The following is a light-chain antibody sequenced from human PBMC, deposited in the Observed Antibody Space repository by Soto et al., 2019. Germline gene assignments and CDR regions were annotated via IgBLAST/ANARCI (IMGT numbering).Light chain of an antibody. J-gene: IGLJ2*01. CDR2: EDS. V-gene: IGLV2-23*01. CDR1: SSDVGSYNL. Sequence: QSALTQPASVSGSPGQSITISCTGTSSDVGSYNLVSWYQQHPGKAPKLMIYEDSQRPSGVSNRFSGFKSGNTTSLTISGLQDDDEADYYCCSYAGSSTLVFGGGTKLTVL. CDR3: CSYAGSSTLV.